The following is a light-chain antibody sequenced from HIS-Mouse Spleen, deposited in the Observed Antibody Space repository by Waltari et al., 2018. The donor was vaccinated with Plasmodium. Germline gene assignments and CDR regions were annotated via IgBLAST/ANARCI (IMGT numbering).Light chain of an antibody. CDR2: AAS. Sequence: DIQMTQSQSSLSASVGDRVTITCRASQSISNYLNLYQQKPGKAPKFLIYAASTFQSGVPSRFSGSGSGTDFTLTISSLQPEDFATYYCQQSYSTWTFGQGTKVEIK. V-gene: IGKV1-39*01. CDR1: QSISNY. J-gene: IGKJ1*01. CDR3: QQSYSTWT.